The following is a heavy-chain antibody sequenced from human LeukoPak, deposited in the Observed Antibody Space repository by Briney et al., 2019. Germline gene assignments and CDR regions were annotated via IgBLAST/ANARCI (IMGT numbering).Heavy chain of an antibody. V-gene: IGHV4-34*01. J-gene: IGHJ6*02. CDR2: INHSGST. D-gene: IGHD6-19*01. Sequence: SETLSLTCAVYGGSFSGYYWSWIRQPPGKGLEWIGEINHSGSTNYNPSLKSRVTISVDTSKNQFSLKLSSVTAADTAVYYCARVGTAVAGRYYYYYYGMDVWGQGTTVTVSS. CDR1: GGSFSGYY. CDR3: ARVGTAVAGRYYYYYYGMDV.